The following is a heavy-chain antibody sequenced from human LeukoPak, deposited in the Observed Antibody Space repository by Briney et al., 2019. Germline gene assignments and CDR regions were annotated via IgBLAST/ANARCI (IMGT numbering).Heavy chain of an antibody. CDR3: ARSLRWKGY. Sequence: GSVKVSCKASGYTFTSYYMHWVRQAPGQGLEWMGIINPSGGSTSYAQKFQGRVTMTRNTSISTAYMELSSLRSEDTAVYYCARSLRWKGYWGQGTLVTVSS. CDR1: GYTFTSYY. D-gene: IGHD2-21*01. CDR2: INPSGGST. V-gene: IGHV1-46*01. J-gene: IGHJ4*02.